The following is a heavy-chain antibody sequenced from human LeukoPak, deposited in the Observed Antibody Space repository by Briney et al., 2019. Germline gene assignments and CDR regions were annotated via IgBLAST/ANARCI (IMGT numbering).Heavy chain of an antibody. J-gene: IGHJ4*02. CDR2: INQDGSEK. V-gene: IGHV3-7*03. CDR3: AKGAQSYYYDSSGYLD. Sequence: GGSLRLSCAASGFTFTTYWMSWVRQAPGKVLEWVANINQDGSEKYYVDSVKGRFTISRDNAKNSLYLQMNSLRAEDTAVYYCAKGAQSYYYDSSGYLDWGQGTLVTVSS. D-gene: IGHD3-22*01. CDR1: GFTFTTYW.